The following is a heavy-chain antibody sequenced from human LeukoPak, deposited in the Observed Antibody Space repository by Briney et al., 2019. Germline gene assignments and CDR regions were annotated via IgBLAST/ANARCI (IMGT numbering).Heavy chain of an antibody. CDR3: TREEPGYNSGWSMDV. J-gene: IGHJ6*02. V-gene: IGHV4-4*02. CDR1: GGSINNNKW. D-gene: IGHD6-19*01. CDR2: VYYSGST. Sequence: SDTLSLTCVISGGSINNNKWWSAVRQPPGRGLEGIGDVYYSGSTNYNPSLKSRVTMSVDKSKNQFFMKLKSVTAADTAVYYCTREEPGYNSGWSMDVWGQGTTVTVSS.